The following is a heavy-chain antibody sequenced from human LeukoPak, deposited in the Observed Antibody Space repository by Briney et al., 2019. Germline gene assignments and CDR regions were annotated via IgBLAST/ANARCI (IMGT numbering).Heavy chain of an antibody. CDR2: INTNTGNP. D-gene: IGHD2-15*01. CDR3: ARDLKLVYYYGMDV. CDR1: GYTFSSYA. J-gene: IGHJ6*02. V-gene: IGHV7-4-1*02. Sequence: ASVKVSCKASGYTFSSYAMNWVRQAPGQGLEWMGWINTNTGNPTYAQGFTGRFVFSLDTSVSTAYLQISSLKAEDTAVYYCARDLKLVYYYGMDVWGQGTTVTVSS.